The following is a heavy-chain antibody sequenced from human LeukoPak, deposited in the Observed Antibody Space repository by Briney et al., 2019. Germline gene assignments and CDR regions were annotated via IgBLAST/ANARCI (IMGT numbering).Heavy chain of an antibody. CDR1: GYTFTDYY. V-gene: IGHV1-2*02. CDR2: ISPNSGGT. CDR3: AREGNNNWSDY. Sequence: VASMKVSCKTSGYTFTDYYIYWVRQAPGQGLEWMGWISPNSGGTNYAQKFQGRVTMTRDTSISTAYMELNRLRSDDTAVYYCAREGNNNWSDYWGQETLVTVSS. J-gene: IGHJ4*02. D-gene: IGHD1-1*01.